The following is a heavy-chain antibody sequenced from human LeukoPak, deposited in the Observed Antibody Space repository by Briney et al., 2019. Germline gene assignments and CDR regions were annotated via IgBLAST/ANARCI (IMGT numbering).Heavy chain of an antibody. V-gene: IGHV3-53*04. CDR3: ARWRPIDAFDI. J-gene: IGHJ3*02. D-gene: IGHD3-3*01. CDR2: LSSTGNT. CDR1: GFTLSRNY. Sequence: GGSLRLSCAASGFTLSRNYMNWVRHAPGKGLEWVSLLSSTGNTSYADSVKGRFTISRHNSKNTLYLQVNSLRPEDTAMYYCARWRPIDAFDIWGQGTMVIVSS.